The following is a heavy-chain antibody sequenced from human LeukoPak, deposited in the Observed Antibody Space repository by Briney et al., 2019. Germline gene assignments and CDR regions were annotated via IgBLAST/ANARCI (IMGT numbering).Heavy chain of an antibody. CDR1: GFTFSSYG. D-gene: IGHD3-22*01. CDR3: ASSDYYDSSGYSFDY. V-gene: IGHV3-33*01. J-gene: IGHJ4*02. CDR2: IWYDGSNK. Sequence: PGGSLRLSCAASGFTFSSYGMHWVRQAPGKGLEWVAVIWYDGSNKYYADSVKGRFTISRDNSKNTLYLQMNSLRAEDTAVYYCASSDYYDSSGYSFDYWGQGTLVTVSS.